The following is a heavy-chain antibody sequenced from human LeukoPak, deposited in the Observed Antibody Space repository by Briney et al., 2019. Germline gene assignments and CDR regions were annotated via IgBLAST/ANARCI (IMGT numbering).Heavy chain of an antibody. CDR3: ARDLGAAAGTGAFDI. Sequence: GGSLRLSCAASGFTFSSYWMHWVRQAPGKGLGWVSRINTDGSSTSYADSVKGRFTISRDNAKNTLYLQMNSLRAEDTAVYYCARDLGAAAGTGAFDIWGQGTMVTVSS. J-gene: IGHJ3*02. D-gene: IGHD6-13*01. V-gene: IGHV3-74*01. CDR2: INTDGSST. CDR1: GFTFSSYW.